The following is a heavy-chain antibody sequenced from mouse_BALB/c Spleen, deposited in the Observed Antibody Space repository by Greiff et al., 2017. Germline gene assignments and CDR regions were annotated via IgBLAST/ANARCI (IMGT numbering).Heavy chain of an antibody. CDR1: GYTFTSYT. V-gene: IGHV1-4*01. CDR3: ARGYGSSYGLWYFDV. D-gene: IGHD1-1*01. CDR2: INPSSGYT. J-gene: IGHJ1*01. Sequence: QVQLKESGAELARPGASVKMSCKASGYTFTSYTMHWVKQRPGQGLEWIGYINPSSGYTNYNQKFKDKATLTADKSSSTAYMQLSSLTSEDSAVYYCARGYGSSYGLWYFDVWGAGTTVTVSS.